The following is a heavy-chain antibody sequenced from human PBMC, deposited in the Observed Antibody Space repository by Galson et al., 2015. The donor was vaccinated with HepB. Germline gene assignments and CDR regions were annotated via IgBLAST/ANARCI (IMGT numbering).Heavy chain of an antibody. Sequence: SVKVSCKASGYTFTSYGISWVRQAPGQGLEWMGWISAYNGNTNYAQKLQGRVTMTTDTSTSTAYMELRSLRSDDTAVYYCARSMAYDSSGSWFDPWGQGTLVTVSS. V-gene: IGHV1-18*01. CDR2: ISAYNGNT. CDR3: ARSMAYDSSGSWFDP. CDR1: GYTFTSYG. D-gene: IGHD3-22*01. J-gene: IGHJ5*02.